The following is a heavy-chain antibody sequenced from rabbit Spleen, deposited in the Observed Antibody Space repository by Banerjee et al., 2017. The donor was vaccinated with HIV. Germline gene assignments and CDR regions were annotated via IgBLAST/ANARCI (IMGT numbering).Heavy chain of an antibody. D-gene: IGHD1-1*01. J-gene: IGHJ4*01. V-gene: IGHV1S7*01. CDR1: RFDFSTYS. CDR3: ARGNSAINL. Sequence: QELVESGGGLVQPGGSLKLSCKASRFDFSTYSMSWVRQAPGKGLEWIGYIDPVFGITYYANWVNGRFTISRDNAQNTLYLQLNSLTAADTATYFCARGNSAINLWGPGTLVTVS. CDR2: IDPVFGIT.